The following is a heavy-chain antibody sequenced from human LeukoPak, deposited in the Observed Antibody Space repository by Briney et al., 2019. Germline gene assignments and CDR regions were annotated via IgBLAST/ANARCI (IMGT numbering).Heavy chain of an antibody. J-gene: IGHJ4*02. V-gene: IGHV3-7*03. Sequence: PGGSLRLSCAASGFTFRSYWMSWVRQAPGKGLEWVANIKEDGSEKYYVDSVKGRFIISRDSAKNSLYLQMNSLRVEDTAVYYCTRDHNYGSDYWGQGTLVTVSS. CDR1: GFTFRSYW. D-gene: IGHD5-18*01. CDR3: TRDHNYGSDY. CDR2: IKEDGSEK.